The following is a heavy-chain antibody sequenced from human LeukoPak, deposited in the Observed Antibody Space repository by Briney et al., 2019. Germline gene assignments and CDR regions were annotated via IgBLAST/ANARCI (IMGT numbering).Heavy chain of an antibody. CDR2: IVVGSGNT. CDR1: GFTFTSSA. D-gene: IGHD3-3*01. J-gene: IGHJ3*02. Sequence: SVKVSCKASGFTFTSSAVQWVRQARGQRLEWIGWIVVGSGNTNYAQKFQERVTITRDMSTSTAYMELSSLRSEDTAVYYCAAIGSDYDFWSGYSFRRGAFDIWGQGTMVTVSS. CDR3: AAIGSDYDFWSGYSFRRGAFDI. V-gene: IGHV1-58*01.